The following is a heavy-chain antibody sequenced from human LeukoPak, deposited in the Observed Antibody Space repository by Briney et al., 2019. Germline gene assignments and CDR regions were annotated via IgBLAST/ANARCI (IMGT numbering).Heavy chain of an antibody. CDR1: GGSISSSSYY. CDR3: ASSDYGGNQDWFDP. V-gene: IGHV4-39*07. CDR2: IYYSGST. D-gene: IGHD4-23*01. Sequence: SETLSLTCTVSGGSISSSSYYWGWIRQSPGKGLEWIGSIYYSGSTYYNPSLKSRVTISVDTSKNQFSLKLSSVTAADTAVYYCASSDYGGNQDWFDPWGQGTLVTVSS. J-gene: IGHJ5*02.